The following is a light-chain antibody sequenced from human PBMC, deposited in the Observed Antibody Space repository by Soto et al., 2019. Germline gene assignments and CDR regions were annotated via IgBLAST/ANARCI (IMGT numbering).Light chain of an antibody. J-gene: IGKJ5*01. V-gene: IGKV3-15*01. CDR3: QQYNSWPPIT. Sequence: EIVMTQSPGTLSVSPGEGAALFCRASQSVRTKLAWYQQRAGQAPRLLMYGASTRATGIPDRFSGSGSGTEFTLIISSLQPEDFAVYYCQQYNSWPPITFGQGTRLEIK. CDR1: QSVRTK. CDR2: GAS.